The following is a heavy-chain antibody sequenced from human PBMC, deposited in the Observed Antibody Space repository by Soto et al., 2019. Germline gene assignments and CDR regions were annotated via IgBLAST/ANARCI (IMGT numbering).Heavy chain of an antibody. D-gene: IGHD4-17*01. J-gene: IGHJ6*02. Sequence: GESLKISCKGSGYNFHTYWIAWVRQTPGKGLEWMGFIYPHDSDTRYSPSFRGQVTISADKSINTAYLQWTSLKASDTAIYFCARPTDYHYGMQVWGQGTTVTVSS. CDR3: ARPTDYHYGMQV. V-gene: IGHV5-51*01. CDR2: IYPHDSDT. CDR1: GYNFHTYW.